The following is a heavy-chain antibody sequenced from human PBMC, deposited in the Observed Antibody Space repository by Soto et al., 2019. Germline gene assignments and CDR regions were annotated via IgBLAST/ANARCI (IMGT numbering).Heavy chain of an antibody. Sequence: VQLVQSGDEVKKPGSSVKVACKASGYKFKNYGISWVRQAPGQGLEWMAWISVYHGHTKYAQKFQGRVSMTTDTFTSTAYVELSSLIYDDTAVYYCVRDCPLYYDASTGSYFYSAIDVWGQGTPVTVSS. D-gene: IGHD3-9*01. V-gene: IGHV1-18*01. CDR2: ISVYHGHT. CDR1: GYKFKNYG. CDR3: VRDCPLYYDASTGSYFYSAIDV. J-gene: IGHJ6*02.